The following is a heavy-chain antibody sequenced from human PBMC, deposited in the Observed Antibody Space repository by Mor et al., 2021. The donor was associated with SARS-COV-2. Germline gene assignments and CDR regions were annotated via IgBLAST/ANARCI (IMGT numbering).Heavy chain of an antibody. CDR3: ARGKSAYDTPSY. V-gene: IGHV4-59*01. J-gene: IGHJ4*02. D-gene: IGHD3-22*01. CDR2: IYYSGST. Sequence: GLEWIGYIYYSGSTNYNPYLRSRVTISVDTSKNQFSLKLSSVTAADTAVYYCARGKSAYDTPSYWGQGTLVTVSS.